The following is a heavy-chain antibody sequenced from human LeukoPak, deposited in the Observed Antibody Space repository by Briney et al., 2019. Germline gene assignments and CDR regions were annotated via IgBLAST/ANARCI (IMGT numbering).Heavy chain of an antibody. Sequence: WIRQPPGKGLEWVANIKQDGSERNYVDSVKGRFAISRDNAKNSLYLQMNSLRAEDTAVYYCARDHYGSGNYYSFFDYWGQGTLVTVSS. CDR3: ARDHYGSGNYYSFFDY. CDR2: IKQDGSER. V-gene: IGHV3-7*01. D-gene: IGHD3-10*01. J-gene: IGHJ4*02.